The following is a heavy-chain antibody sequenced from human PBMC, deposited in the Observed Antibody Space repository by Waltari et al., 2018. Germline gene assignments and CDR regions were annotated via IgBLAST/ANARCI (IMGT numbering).Heavy chain of an antibody. D-gene: IGHD3-22*01. V-gene: IGHV3-30*01. J-gene: IGHJ4*02. CDR2: ISYDGSNK. CDR1: GFTFSSYA. Sequence: QVQLVESGGGVVQPGRSLRLSCSASGFTFSSYAMPWVRQAPGKGLEWVAVISYDGSNKYYADSVKGRFTISRDNSKNTLYLQMNSLRAEDTAVYYCARDLITMIVVVPYYWGQGTLVTVSS. CDR3: ARDLITMIVVVPYY.